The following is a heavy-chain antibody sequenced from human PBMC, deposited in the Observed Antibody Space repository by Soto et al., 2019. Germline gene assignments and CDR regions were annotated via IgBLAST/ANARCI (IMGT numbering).Heavy chain of an antibody. J-gene: IGHJ6*02. V-gene: IGHV1-18*01. CDR3: ASAENYYCGMDV. CDR2: ISAYNGNT. CDR1: GYTFTSSG. Sequence: QVQLVPSGAEVKKTGASVKVSCKASGYTFTSSGISWVPQSPGKGLDGMGWISAYNGNTNYAQKTQGRVTMTTDPSKSTAYMELRSLRSDDTAVDYCASAENYYCGMDVWGQGTTVTVSS.